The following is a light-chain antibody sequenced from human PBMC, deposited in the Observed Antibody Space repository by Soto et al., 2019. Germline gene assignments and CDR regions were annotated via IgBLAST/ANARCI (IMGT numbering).Light chain of an antibody. J-gene: IGKJ1*01. Sequence: EIALTQSPGTLSLSPGERATLSCRASQSVSSIYLAWYQQKPGQAPRVLIYGASSRATGIPDRFSGSGSGTDFTLTIRRLEPEDFAVYYCQQYGSSTWTFGQGTKVDIK. CDR3: QQYGSSTWT. CDR2: GAS. CDR1: QSVSSIY. V-gene: IGKV3-20*01.